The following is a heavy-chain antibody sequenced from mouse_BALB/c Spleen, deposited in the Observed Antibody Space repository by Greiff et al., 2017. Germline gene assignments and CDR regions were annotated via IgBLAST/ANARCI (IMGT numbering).Heavy chain of an antibody. CDR2: IDPENGNT. CDR1: GFNIKDYY. Sequence: DVQLQESGAELVRPGALVKLSCKASGFNIKDYYMHWVKQRPEQGLEWIGWIDPENGNTIYDPKFQGKASITADTSSNTAYLQLSSLTSEDTAVYYCAKVTTFAYWGQGTLVTVSA. CDR3: AKVTTFAY. D-gene: IGHD2-2*01. V-gene: IGHV14-1*02. J-gene: IGHJ3*01.